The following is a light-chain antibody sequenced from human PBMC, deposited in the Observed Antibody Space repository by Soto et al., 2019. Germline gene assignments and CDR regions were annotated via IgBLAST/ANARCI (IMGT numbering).Light chain of an antibody. V-gene: IGKV3-15*01. CDR3: QQYNNWWT. Sequence: DIVLTQCAATLSVSLGERATLSCRATQGLXSNFDWYQKKPGKAPRVLIYXASTRATGIPAIFSGSGYGTEFTLTISRLQSEYVAVYCCQQYNNWWTFGQGTKVDIK. CDR1: QGLXSN. CDR2: XAS. J-gene: IGKJ1*01.